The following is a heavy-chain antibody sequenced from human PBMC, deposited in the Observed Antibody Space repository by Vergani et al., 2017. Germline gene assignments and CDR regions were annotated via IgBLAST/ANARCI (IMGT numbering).Heavy chain of an antibody. D-gene: IGHD6-19*01. CDR1: GFTFSSYS. CDR3: ASSSGWYKSYYFDY. J-gene: IGHJ4*02. Sequence: EVQLVESGGGLVQPGGSLRLSCAASGFTFSSYSMNWVRQAPGKGLEWVSYISSSSTIYYADSVKGRFTISRDNAKNSLYLQMNSLRAEDTAVYYCASSSGWYKSYYFDYWGQGTLVTVSS. CDR2: ISSSSTI. V-gene: IGHV3-48*01.